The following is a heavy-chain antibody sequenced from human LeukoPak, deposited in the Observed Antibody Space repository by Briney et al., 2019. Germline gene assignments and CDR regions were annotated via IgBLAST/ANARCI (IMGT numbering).Heavy chain of an antibody. J-gene: IGHJ5*02. D-gene: IGHD5-12*01. CDR1: GFTFSTYW. CDR2: ISGSGGST. V-gene: IGHV3-23*01. Sequence: GGSLRLSCAASGFTFSTYWMSWVRQAPGKGLEWVSAISGSGGSTYYADSVKGRFTISRDNSKNTLYLQMNSLRAEDTAVYYCAKLRRGYSGYDYVNWFDPWGQGTLVTVSS. CDR3: AKLRRGYSGYDYVNWFDP.